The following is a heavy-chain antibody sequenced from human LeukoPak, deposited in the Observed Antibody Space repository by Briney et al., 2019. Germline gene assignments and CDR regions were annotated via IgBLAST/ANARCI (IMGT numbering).Heavy chain of an antibody. CDR3: ARDGVVASPPLY. J-gene: IGHJ4*02. CDR2: MNPNSGNT. D-gene: IGHD3-22*01. Sequence: ASVKVSCKASGYTFTSYDINWVRQATGQGLEWMGWMNPNSGNTGYAQKFQGRVTMTRNTSISTAYMELSSLRSEDTAVYYCARDGVVASPPLYWGQGTLVTVSS. CDR1: GYTFTSYD. V-gene: IGHV1-8*01.